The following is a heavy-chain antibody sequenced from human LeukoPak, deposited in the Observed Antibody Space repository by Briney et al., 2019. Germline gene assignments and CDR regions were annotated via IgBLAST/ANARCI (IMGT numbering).Heavy chain of an antibody. CDR3: ARDRRSYGMDV. CDR1: GGSISSYY. J-gene: IGHJ6*02. V-gene: IGHV4-59*01. CDR2: IYYSGST. Sequence: PETLSLTCTVSGGSISSYYWSWIRQPPGKGLEWIGYIYYSGSTNYNPSLKSRVTISVDTSKNQFSLKLSSVTAADTAVYYCARDRRSYGMDVWGQGTTVTVSS.